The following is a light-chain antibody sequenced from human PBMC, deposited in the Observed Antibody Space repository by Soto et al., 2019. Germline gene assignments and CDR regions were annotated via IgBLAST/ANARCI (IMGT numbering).Light chain of an antibody. Sequence: DIQMTQSPSSLSASVGDRVTITCRASQTISNYLNWYQQKSGKAPKVLIYGASRLQSGVPSRFSGSGSGTDFALTITSLQAEDFATYYCQQLRMYPSTFGGGTKVDI. J-gene: IGKJ4*01. V-gene: IGKV1-39*01. CDR3: QQLRMYPST. CDR1: QTISNY. CDR2: GAS.